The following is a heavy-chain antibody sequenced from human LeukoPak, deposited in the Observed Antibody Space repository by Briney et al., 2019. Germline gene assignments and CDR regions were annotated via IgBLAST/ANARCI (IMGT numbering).Heavy chain of an antibody. J-gene: IGHJ4*02. Sequence: SETLSLTCTVSGGSISSSSYYWGWIRQPPGKGLEWIGSIYYSGSTYYNPSLESRVTISVDTSKNQFSLKLSSVTAADTAVYYCATPGSVLIFAGFDYWGQGTLVTVSS. D-gene: IGHD2-8*01. CDR2: IYYSGST. CDR1: GGSISSSSYY. CDR3: ATPGSVLIFAGFDY. V-gene: IGHV4-39*01.